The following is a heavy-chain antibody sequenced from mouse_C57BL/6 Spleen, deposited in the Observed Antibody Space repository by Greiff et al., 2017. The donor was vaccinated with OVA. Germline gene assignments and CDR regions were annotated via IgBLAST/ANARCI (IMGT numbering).Heavy chain of an antibody. Sequence: VQLMESGPGLVAPSQSLSLTCTVSGFSLTSYGVDWVRQPPGKGLEWLGVIWGGGSTNYNSAIMSRLSISKDNTKSQIYLKMSSLQTDDTAMYYCAEHDGNYWYFDVWGTGTTVTVSA. CDR3: AEHDGNYWYFDV. D-gene: IGHD2-1*01. CDR1: GFSLTSYG. J-gene: IGHJ1*03. CDR2: IWGGGST. V-gene: IGHV2-9*01.